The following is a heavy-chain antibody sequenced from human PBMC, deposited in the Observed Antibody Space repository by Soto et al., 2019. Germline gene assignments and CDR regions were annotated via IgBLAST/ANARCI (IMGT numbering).Heavy chain of an antibody. V-gene: IGHV3-23*01. Sequence: PGGSLRLSCAASGFTFSSYAMSWVRQAPGKGLEWVSAISGSGGSTYYADSVKGRFTISRDNSKNTLYLQMNSLRAEDTAVYYSAKRGAVIAAAGYYYYGMDVWGQGTTVTVSS. J-gene: IGHJ6*02. CDR3: AKRGAVIAAAGYYYYGMDV. CDR1: GFTFSSYA. CDR2: ISGSGGST. D-gene: IGHD6-13*01.